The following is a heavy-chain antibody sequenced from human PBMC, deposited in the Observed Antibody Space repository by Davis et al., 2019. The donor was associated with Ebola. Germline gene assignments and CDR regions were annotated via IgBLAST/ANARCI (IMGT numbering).Heavy chain of an antibody. J-gene: IGHJ3*02. Sequence: GGSLRLSCAASGFTFSSYAMHWVRQAPGKGLEHVSIISSNGGSTYYADSVKGRFTISRDNSKNTLFLQMSSLRTEDTAVYYCASTVLGAFDIWGQGTMVAVSS. D-gene: IGHD4-17*01. CDR3: ASTVLGAFDI. V-gene: IGHV3-64D*06. CDR1: GFTFSSYA. CDR2: ISSNGGST.